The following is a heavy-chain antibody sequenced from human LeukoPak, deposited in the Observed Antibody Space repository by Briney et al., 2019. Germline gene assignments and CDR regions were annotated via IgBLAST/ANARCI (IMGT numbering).Heavy chain of an antibody. CDR1: GFTFSSYS. V-gene: IGHV3-21*01. Sequence: NPGGSLILSCAASGFTFSSYSMNWVRQAPGKGLEWVSSISSSSSYIYYADSVKGRFTISRDNTKNSLHLQMNSLRAEDTAVYYCARGSRPTLLLLSPSFDYWGQGTLVTVSS. CDR3: ARGSRPTLLLLSPSFDY. CDR2: ISSSSSYI. D-gene: IGHD2-2*01. J-gene: IGHJ4*02.